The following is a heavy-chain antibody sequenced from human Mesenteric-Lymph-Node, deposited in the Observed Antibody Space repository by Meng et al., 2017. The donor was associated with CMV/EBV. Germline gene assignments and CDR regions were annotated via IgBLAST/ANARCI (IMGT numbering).Heavy chain of an antibody. V-gene: IGHV4-31*02. CDR2: IYYRGTT. D-gene: IGHD6-19*01. CDR3: ARERNAVAGGQFEY. Sequence: AGDSISDDYYWSWIRQHPGKGLEWIGYIYYRGTTYYNPSLKSRVTISVDTSKNQFSLKLASVTAADTAVFYCARERNAVAGGQFEYWGQGTLVTVSS. J-gene: IGHJ4*02. CDR1: GDSISDDYY.